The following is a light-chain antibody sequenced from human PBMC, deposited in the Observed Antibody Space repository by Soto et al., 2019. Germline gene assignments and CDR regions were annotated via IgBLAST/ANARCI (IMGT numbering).Light chain of an antibody. Sequence: EIVLTQSPGTLSLSPGERATLSCRASQSVRGTYLAWYQQKPGQAPRLLIYGASSRATGIQDSFSGSGTGTDFTLTISRLEPEDFAVYYCQKYGSSSFTFGPGTKVDIK. CDR2: GAS. J-gene: IGKJ3*01. CDR3: QKYGSSSFT. V-gene: IGKV3-20*01. CDR1: QSVRGTY.